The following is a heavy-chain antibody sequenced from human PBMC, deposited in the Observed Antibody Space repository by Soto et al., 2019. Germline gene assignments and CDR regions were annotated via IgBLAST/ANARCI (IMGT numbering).Heavy chain of an antibody. Sequence: SETLSLTCTVSGGSISSGGYYWSWIRQHPGKGLEWIGYIYYSGSTYYNPSLKSRVTISVDTSKNQFSLKLSSVTAADTAVYYCARNYYYDSSGYYPEYYFDYWGQGTLVTVSS. D-gene: IGHD3-22*01. CDR1: GGSISSGGYY. CDR2: IYYSGST. CDR3: ARNYYYDSSGYYPEYYFDY. J-gene: IGHJ4*02. V-gene: IGHV4-31*03.